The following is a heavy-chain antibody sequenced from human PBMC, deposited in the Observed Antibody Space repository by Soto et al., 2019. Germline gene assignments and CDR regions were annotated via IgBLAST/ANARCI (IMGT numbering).Heavy chain of an antibody. D-gene: IGHD5-12*01. V-gene: IGHV1-18*01. Sequence: ASVKVSCKASGYTFTSYGISWVRQAPGQGLEWMGWISAYNGNTNYAQKLQGRVTMTTDTSTSTVYMELSSLRSDDTAVYYCARDRRDGYNTFDYWGQGTLVTVSS. J-gene: IGHJ4*02. CDR3: ARDRRDGYNTFDY. CDR1: GYTFTSYG. CDR2: ISAYNGNT.